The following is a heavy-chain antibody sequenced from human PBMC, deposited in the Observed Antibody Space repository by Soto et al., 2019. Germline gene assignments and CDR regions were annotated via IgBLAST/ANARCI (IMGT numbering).Heavy chain of an antibody. CDR3: ARDTAYYYGSGSYSPAYCFDY. Sequence: QVQLVQSGAEVKKPGASVKVSCKASGYTFTSYYMHWVRQAPGQGLEWMGIINPSGGSTSYAQKFQGRVTMTRDTSTSTVYMELSSLRSEDTAVYHCARDTAYYYGSGSYSPAYCFDYWGQGTLVTVSS. CDR1: GYTFTSYY. V-gene: IGHV1-46*01. J-gene: IGHJ4*02. D-gene: IGHD3-10*01. CDR2: INPSGGST.